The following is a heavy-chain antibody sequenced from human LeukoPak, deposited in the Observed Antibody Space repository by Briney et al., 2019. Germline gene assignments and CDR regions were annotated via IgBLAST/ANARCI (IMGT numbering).Heavy chain of an antibody. D-gene: IGHD3-22*01. CDR2: IIPIFGTA. CDR1: GGTFSSYA. V-gene: IGHV1-69*13. Sequence: GASVKVSCKASGGTFSSYAISWVRQATGQGLEWMGGIIPIFGTANYAQKFQGRVTITADESTSTAYMELSSLRSEDTAVYYCAREFGAGLNYYDSSGYYLHSHDAFDIWGQGTMVTVSS. CDR3: AREFGAGLNYYDSSGYYLHSHDAFDI. J-gene: IGHJ3*02.